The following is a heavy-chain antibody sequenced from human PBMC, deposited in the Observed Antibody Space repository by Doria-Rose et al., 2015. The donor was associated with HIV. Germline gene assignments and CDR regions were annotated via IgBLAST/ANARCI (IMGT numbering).Heavy chain of an antibody. Sequence: QVQLQESGPGLVKPSETLSLTCSVSGGSISHYYWSWIRQPPGKGLEYIGDFFYTGSTNYSPSLKSRVSISIDTSKNKFSLRLSSVTAADTAVYYCARVLSGTYDYWGRGTLVTVSS. CDR2: FFYTGST. V-gene: IGHV4-59*01. J-gene: IGHJ4*02. CDR3: ARVLSGTYDY. CDR1: GGSISHYY. D-gene: IGHD1-26*01.